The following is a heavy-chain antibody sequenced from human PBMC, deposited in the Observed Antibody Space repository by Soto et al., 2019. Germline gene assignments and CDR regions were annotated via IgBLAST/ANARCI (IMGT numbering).Heavy chain of an antibody. CDR2: IYHSGST. V-gene: IGHV4-4*02. Sequence: QVQLQESGPGLVKPSGTLSLTCAVSGGSISSSNWWSWVRQPPGKGLEWIGEIYHSGSTNYNPSLKSRVTISVDKSKNQFSLKLSSVTAADTAVYYCAREHYDLLTGYSYYYYGMDVWGQGTTVTVSS. CDR1: GGSISSSNW. CDR3: AREHYDLLTGYSYYYYGMDV. J-gene: IGHJ6*02. D-gene: IGHD3-9*01.